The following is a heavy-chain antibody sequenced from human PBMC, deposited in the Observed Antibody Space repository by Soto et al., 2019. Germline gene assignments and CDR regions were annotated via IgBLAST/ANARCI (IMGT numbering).Heavy chain of an antibody. Sequence: EVQLVESGGGLVRPGGSLRLSCAASGFTFSTDSMKWVRQAPGKGLEWVSSISSSSSYIYYADSVKGRFTISRDNAKNSLYLQMNSLRAEDTPVYYCARDLSNLPGEALWGQGALVTVSS. CDR1: GFTFSTDS. D-gene: IGHD3-16*01. V-gene: IGHV3-21*01. CDR3: ARDLSNLPGEAL. CDR2: ISSSSSYI. J-gene: IGHJ4*02.